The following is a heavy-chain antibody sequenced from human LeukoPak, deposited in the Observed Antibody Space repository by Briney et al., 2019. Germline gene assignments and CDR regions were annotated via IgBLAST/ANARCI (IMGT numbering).Heavy chain of an antibody. CDR1: GYTFTSYD. V-gene: IGHV1-2*02. D-gene: IGHD3-22*01. CDR2: INPNSGGT. Sequence: EASVKVSCKASGYTFTSYDINWVRQATGQGLEWMGWINPNSGGTNYAQKFQGRVTMTRDTSISTAYMELSRLRSDDTAVYYCARVSRLYYYDSSGYTLYYYYYMDVWGKGTTVTVSS. J-gene: IGHJ6*03. CDR3: ARVSRLYYYDSSGYTLYYYYYMDV.